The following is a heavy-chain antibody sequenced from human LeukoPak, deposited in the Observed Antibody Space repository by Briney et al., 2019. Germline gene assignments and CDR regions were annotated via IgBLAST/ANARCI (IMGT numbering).Heavy chain of an antibody. J-gene: IGHJ4*02. CDR1: GFTFSSYG. CDR2: ISYDGSNK. CDR3: ANDGHGYGSGSYYFDY. D-gene: IGHD3-10*01. V-gene: IGHV3-30*18. Sequence: GSLRLSCAASGFTFSSYGMHWVRQAPGKGLEWVAVISYDGSNKYYADSVKGRFTISRDNSKNTLYLQMNSLRAEDTAVYYCANDGHGYGSGSYYFDYWGQGTLVTVSS.